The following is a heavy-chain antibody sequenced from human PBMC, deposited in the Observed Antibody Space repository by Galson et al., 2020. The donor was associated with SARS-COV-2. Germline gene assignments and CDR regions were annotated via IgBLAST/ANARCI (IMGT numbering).Heavy chain of an antibody. CDR2: IYWDDDK. Sequence: SGPTLVKPTQTLTLTCTFSGFSLSTSGVGVGWIRQPPGKALAWLALIYWDDDKCYSPSLKSRLTITKDTSKNQVVLTMTNMDPVDTATYYCAHRRPVYDILTGYRSINWFDPWGQGTLVTVSS. J-gene: IGHJ5*02. V-gene: IGHV2-5*02. CDR1: GFSLSTSGVG. D-gene: IGHD3-9*01. CDR3: AHRRPVYDILTGYRSINWFDP.